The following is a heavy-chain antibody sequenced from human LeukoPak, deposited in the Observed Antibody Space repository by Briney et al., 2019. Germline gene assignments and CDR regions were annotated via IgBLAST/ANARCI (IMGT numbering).Heavy chain of an antibody. CDR2: IYYSGST. CDR1: GGSISSSSYY. V-gene: IGHV4-39*07. CDR3: ARGVLFGWFGELPPLSRFDY. J-gene: IGHJ4*02. Sequence: PSETLSLTCTVSGGSISSSSYYWGWIRQPPGKGLEWIGSIYYSGSTYYNPSLKSRVTISVDTSKNQFSLKLSSVTAADTAVYYCARGVLFGWFGELPPLSRFDYWGQGTLVTVSS. D-gene: IGHD3-10*01.